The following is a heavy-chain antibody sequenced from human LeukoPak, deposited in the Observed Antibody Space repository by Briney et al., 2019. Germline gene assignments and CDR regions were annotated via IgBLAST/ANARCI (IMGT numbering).Heavy chain of an antibody. CDR2: IYYSGST. CDR3: ARVYYGDYVAYYYYYMDV. J-gene: IGHJ6*03. CDR1: GCSISSYY. V-gene: IGHV4-59*01. Sequence: SETLSLTCTVSGCSISSYYWSWIRQPPGKGLEWIGDIYYSGSTNYNPSLKSRVTISVDTSKTQFSLKLSSVTAADTAVYYCARVYYGDYVAYYYYYMDVWGKGTTVTVSS. D-gene: IGHD4-17*01.